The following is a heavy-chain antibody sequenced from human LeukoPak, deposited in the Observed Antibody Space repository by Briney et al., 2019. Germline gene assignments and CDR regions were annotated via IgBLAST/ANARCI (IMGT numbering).Heavy chain of an antibody. CDR3: ARGRGSYDY. V-gene: IGHV3-74*01. CDR1: GFTFSSYA. J-gene: IGHJ4*02. D-gene: IGHD1-26*01. CDR2: INTDGSST. Sequence: TGGSLRLSCAASGFTFSSYAMSWVRQAPGKGLEWVSHINTDGSSTSYADSVKGRFTISRDNAKNTLYLQMNSLRAEDTAVYYCARGRGSYDYWGQGTLVTVSS.